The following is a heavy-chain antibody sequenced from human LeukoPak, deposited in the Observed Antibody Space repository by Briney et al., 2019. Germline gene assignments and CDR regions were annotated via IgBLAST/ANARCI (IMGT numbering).Heavy chain of an antibody. CDR3: ARDERYDSSGYPFDY. V-gene: IGHV1-2*02. CDR2: INPNSGGT. D-gene: IGHD3-22*01. Sequence: ASVKVSCKASGDTFTGYYMHWVRQAPGQGLEWMGWINPNSGGTNYAQKFQGRVTMTRDTSISTAYMELSRLRSDDTAVYYCARDERYDSSGYPFDYWGQGTLVTVSS. CDR1: GDTFTGYY. J-gene: IGHJ4*02.